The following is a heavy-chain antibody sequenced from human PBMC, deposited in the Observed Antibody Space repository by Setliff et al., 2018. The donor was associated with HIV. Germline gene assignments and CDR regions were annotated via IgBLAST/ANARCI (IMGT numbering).Heavy chain of an antibody. CDR2: IYASDSSGST. Sequence: SETLSLTCTVSGGSISIGGYYWGWIRQHPGQGREWIGHIYASDSSGSTNYNPPLKSRVTISLDTSKNQFSLKLSSVAAADTAVYYCARNCGGDCSGDAFDIWGQGTMVTVSS. CDR3: ARNCGGDCSGDAFDI. D-gene: IGHD2-21*02. V-gene: IGHV4-61*05. J-gene: IGHJ3*02. CDR1: GGSISIGGYY.